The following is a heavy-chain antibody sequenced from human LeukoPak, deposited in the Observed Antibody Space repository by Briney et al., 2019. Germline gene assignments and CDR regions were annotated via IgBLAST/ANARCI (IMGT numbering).Heavy chain of an antibody. CDR2: IRYDGSNA. J-gene: IGHJ4*02. CDR3: AKVVTDSNGYTL. V-gene: IGHV3-30*02. Sequence: GGSLRLSSTASGFTFSDYGMHSVRQAPGKGLEWVSFIRYDGSNAYYADSVKGRFTLTRDNAKNTLHLQMNSLRAQDTAVYYCAKVVTDSNGYTLWGQGTLVTVSS. CDR1: GFTFSDYG. D-gene: IGHD5-18*01.